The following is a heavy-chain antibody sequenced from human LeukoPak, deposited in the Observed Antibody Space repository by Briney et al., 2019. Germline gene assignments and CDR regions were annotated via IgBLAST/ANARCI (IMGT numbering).Heavy chain of an antibody. CDR2: INHSGST. J-gene: IGHJ4*02. CDR1: GGSFSGYY. V-gene: IGHV4-34*01. D-gene: IGHD3-22*01. CDR3: ARVFKTYYYDSSGYADY. Sequence: SETLSLTCAVYGGSFSGYYWSWIRQPPGKGLEWIGEINHSGSTNYNPSLKSRVTISVDTSKNQFSLKLSSVTAADTAVYYCARVFKTYYYDSSGYADYWGQGTLVTVSS.